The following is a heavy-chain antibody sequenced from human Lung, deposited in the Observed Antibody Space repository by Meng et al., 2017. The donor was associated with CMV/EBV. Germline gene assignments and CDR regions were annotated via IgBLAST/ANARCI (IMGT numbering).Heavy chain of an antibody. Sequence: GESLKISCAASGFTFNTYAMHWVRQAPGKGLEWVAVISYDGSNKYTTDSVQGRLTISRDNSKNNLYLQMNSLTVEDTAVYYCVRDQGGESMIAVLIERFGMDVWGQGTXVTVSS. V-gene: IGHV3-30*04. J-gene: IGHJ6*02. CDR3: VRDQGGESMIAVLIERFGMDV. D-gene: IGHD3-22*01. CDR1: GFTFNTYA. CDR2: ISYDGSNK.